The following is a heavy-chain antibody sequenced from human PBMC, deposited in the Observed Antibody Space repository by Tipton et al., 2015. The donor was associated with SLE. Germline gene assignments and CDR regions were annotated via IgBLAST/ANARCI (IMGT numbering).Heavy chain of an antibody. D-gene: IGHD4-17*01. CDR2: VYSSGST. Sequence: TLSLTCTVSGGFISTYFWSWIRQSPGKGLEWIGNVYSSGSTNYNPSLMSRVTISVDTSKNQLSLKLNSVTAADTAVYYCARDVEDLRSSPPAHGFDIWGQGTMVTVSS. V-gene: IGHV4-59*12. J-gene: IGHJ3*02. CDR3: ARDVEDLRSSPPAHGFDI. CDR1: GGFISTYF.